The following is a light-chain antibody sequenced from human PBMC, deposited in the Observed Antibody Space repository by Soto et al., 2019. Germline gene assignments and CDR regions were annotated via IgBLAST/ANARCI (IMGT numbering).Light chain of an antibody. Sequence: QSVLTQPPSASGSPGQSVTISCTGTSNDVGGYNFVSWYQQHPGKAPKLMISEVSKRPSGVPDRFSGSKSGNTASLTVSGLQAEDEADYYCSSFAGSYRLVFGGGTKVTVL. CDR2: EVS. CDR1: SNDVGGYNF. V-gene: IGLV2-8*01. CDR3: SSFAGSYRLV. J-gene: IGLJ2*01.